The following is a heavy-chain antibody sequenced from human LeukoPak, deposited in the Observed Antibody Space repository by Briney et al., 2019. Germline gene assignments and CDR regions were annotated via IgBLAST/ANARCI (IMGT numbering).Heavy chain of an antibody. CDR1: GFTFSSYE. CDR3: ARDSIVTGEFDY. V-gene: IGHV3-48*03. Sequence: GGSLRLSCVVSGFTFSSYEMNWVRQAPGKGLEWVSYISSSGSTIYYADSVKGRFTISRDNAENSLYLQMNSLRAEDTAVYYCARDSIVTGEFDYWGQGTLVTVSS. CDR2: ISSSGSTI. J-gene: IGHJ4*02. D-gene: IGHD2-21*02.